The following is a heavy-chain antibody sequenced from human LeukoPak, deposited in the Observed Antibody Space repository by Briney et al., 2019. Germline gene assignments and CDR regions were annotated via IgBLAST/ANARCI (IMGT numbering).Heavy chain of an antibody. Sequence: PGGSLRPSFAASGFSSSSYAMGWVRQAPGKGLEWVSTITSRSDQIWNVDSVRGRFTISRDNSKNTLYLQMNSLRAEDTALYYCVRGRRFPDDVFDIWGQGTMVTVSS. V-gene: IGHV3-23*01. J-gene: IGHJ3*02. CDR1: GFSSSSYA. D-gene: IGHD2-21*01. CDR3: VRGRRFPDDVFDI. CDR2: ITSRSDQI.